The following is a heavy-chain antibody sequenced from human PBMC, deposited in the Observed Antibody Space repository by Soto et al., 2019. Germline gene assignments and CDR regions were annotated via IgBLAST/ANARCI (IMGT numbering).Heavy chain of an antibody. CDR1: GGSISSGGYY. J-gene: IGHJ4*02. D-gene: IGHD5-12*01. CDR2: IYYSGST. CDR3: ARVGGYDYSPQWPGVY. V-gene: IGHV4-31*03. Sequence: SEILSLTCTVSGGSISSGGYYWSWIRQHPGKGLEWIGYIYYSGSTYYNPSLKSRVTISVDTSKNQFSLKLSSVTAADTAVYYCARVGGYDYSPQWPGVYWGQGTLVTVSS.